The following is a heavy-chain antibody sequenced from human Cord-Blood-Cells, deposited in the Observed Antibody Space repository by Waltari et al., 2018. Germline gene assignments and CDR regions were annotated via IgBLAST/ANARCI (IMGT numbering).Heavy chain of an antibody. CDR1: GYTFTGYY. D-gene: IGHD3-10*01. Sequence: QVQLVQSGAEVKKPGASVKVSCKASGYTFTGYYMHWVRQAPGQGLEWMGWINPDRGGTNYAQKVQGRVTMTRDTSISTAYMELSRLRSDDTAVYYCARGGIGDPDYWGQGTLVTVSS. V-gene: IGHV1-2*02. CDR2: INPDRGGT. CDR3: ARGGIGDPDY. J-gene: IGHJ4*02.